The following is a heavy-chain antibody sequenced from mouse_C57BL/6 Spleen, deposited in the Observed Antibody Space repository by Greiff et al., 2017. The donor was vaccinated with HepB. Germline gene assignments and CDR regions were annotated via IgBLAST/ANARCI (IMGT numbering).Heavy chain of an antibody. Sequence: VQRVESGAELARPGASVKLSCKASGYTFTSYGISWVKQRTGQGLEWIGEIYPRSGNTYYNEKFKGKATLTADKSSSTAYMELRSLTSEDSAVYFCARSVGRTGPYYFDYWGQGTTLTVSS. CDR3: ARSVGRTGPYYFDY. J-gene: IGHJ2*01. V-gene: IGHV1-81*01. CDR2: IYPRSGNT. D-gene: IGHD1-1*01. CDR1: GYTFTSYG.